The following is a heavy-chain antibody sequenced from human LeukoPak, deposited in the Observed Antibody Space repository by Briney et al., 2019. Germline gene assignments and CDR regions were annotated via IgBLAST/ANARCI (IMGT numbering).Heavy chain of an antibody. V-gene: IGHV3-23*01. Sequence: GGSLRLSCAASGFTFSSYAMSWVRQAPGKGLEWVSGISGSGGSTYYADSVKGRFTISRDNPKNTLYLQMNSLRAEDTAVYYCAKYAVVITGSYYYYYYMDVWGKGTTVSVSS. CDR1: GFTFSSYA. J-gene: IGHJ6*03. D-gene: IGHD1-20*01. CDR2: ISGSGGST. CDR3: AKYAVVITGSYYYYYYMDV.